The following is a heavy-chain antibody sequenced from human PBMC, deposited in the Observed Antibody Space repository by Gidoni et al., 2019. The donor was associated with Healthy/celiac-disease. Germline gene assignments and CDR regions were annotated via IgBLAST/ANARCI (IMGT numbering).Heavy chain of an antibody. Sequence: QFQLQQWGAGLFSPSATLSLTCAVFGGSFGVYYWSWIRPPQGKGLEWIGEINHSGSTNYNPSLKSRVTISVDTSKNQFSLKLSSVTAADTAVYYCARGTRWYFFDYWGQGTLVTVSS. CDR3: ARGTRWYFFDY. V-gene: IGHV4-34*01. CDR2: INHSGST. CDR1: GGSFGVYY. J-gene: IGHJ4*02. D-gene: IGHD2-15*01.